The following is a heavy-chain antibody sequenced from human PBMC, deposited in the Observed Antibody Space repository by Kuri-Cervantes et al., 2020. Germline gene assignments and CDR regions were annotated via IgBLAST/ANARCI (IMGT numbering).Heavy chain of an antibody. CDR2: ISWNSGSI. CDR3: ARLSPGDYYYGMDV. CDR1: GFTFDDYA. Sequence: GGSLRLSCAASGFTFDDYAMHWVRQAPGKGLEWVSGISWNSGSIGYADSVKGRFTISGDNAKNSLYMQMNSLRAEDTALYYCARLSPGDYYYGMDVWGQGTTVTVSS. D-gene: IGHD4/OR15-4a*01. V-gene: IGHV3-9*01. J-gene: IGHJ6*02.